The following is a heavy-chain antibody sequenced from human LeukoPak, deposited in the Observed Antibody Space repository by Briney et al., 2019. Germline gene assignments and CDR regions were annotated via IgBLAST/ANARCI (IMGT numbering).Heavy chain of an antibody. D-gene: IGHD2-2*01. CDR3: ATGVPAAMNWDY. V-gene: IGHV1-24*01. Sequence: ASVKVSCKVSGYTLTELSMHWVRQAPGKGLEWMGGFDPEDGETIYAQKFQGRVTMTEDTSTNTAYMELSSLRSEDTAVYYCATGVPAAMNWDYWGQGTLVTVSS. CDR2: FDPEDGET. J-gene: IGHJ4*02. CDR1: GYTLTELS.